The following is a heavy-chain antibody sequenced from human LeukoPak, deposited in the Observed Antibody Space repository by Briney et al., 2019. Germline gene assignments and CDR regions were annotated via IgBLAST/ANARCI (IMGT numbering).Heavy chain of an antibody. CDR2: IKSKAESYTT. V-gene: IGHV3-72*01. J-gene: IGHJ4*02. Sequence: PGGSLILSCAASGFTFSDHQMDWVRQAPGKGMEWVGRIKSKAESYTTYYAASVEARITISRDDSKNSLYLQMNSLRTEDTAVYFCAKFSSRLSPGDYWGQGTLVTVSS. D-gene: IGHD3-22*01. CDR3: AKFSSRLSPGDY. CDR1: GFTFSDHQ.